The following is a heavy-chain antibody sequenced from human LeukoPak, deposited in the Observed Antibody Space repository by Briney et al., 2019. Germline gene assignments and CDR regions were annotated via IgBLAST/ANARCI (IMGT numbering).Heavy chain of an antibody. Sequence: SETLSLTCTVSGGSISSSSYYWGWIRQPPGKGLEWIGSIYYSGSTYYNPSLKSRVTISVDTSKNQFSLKLSSVTAADTAVYYCARHIVVVPAVNRQGYYMDVWGKGTTVTVSS. J-gene: IGHJ6*03. CDR1: GGSISSSSYY. D-gene: IGHD2-2*01. CDR2: IYYSGST. CDR3: ARHIVVVPAVNRQGYYMDV. V-gene: IGHV4-39*01.